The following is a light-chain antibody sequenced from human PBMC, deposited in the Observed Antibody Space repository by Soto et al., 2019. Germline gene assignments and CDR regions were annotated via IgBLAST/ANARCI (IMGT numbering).Light chain of an antibody. Sequence: EIVLTQSPATLSLSPGERATLSCRASQSISTFLAWYQQKPGQAPRLLIYNASNRATGIPARFSGSGSGTDFTLTITSLEPEDFAVYYGQQRGTWPLTFGGWNKVEIK. CDR3: QQRGTWPLT. CDR2: NAS. J-gene: IGKJ4*01. V-gene: IGKV3-11*01. CDR1: QSISTF.